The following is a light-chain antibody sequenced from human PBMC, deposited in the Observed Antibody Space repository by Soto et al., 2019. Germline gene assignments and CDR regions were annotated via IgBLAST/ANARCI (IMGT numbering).Light chain of an antibody. V-gene: IGLV1-44*01. J-gene: IGLJ2*01. CDR1: SSNVGSNT. Sequence: QSVLTQPPSASGTPGQRVTISCSGSSSNVGSNTVNWYQQLPGTAPKFLIFANNRRPSGVPDRFSGSKSGTSASLAISGLQSEDEADYYCAAWDDGLNVVLFGGGTKLTVL. CDR3: AAWDDGLNVVL. CDR2: ANN.